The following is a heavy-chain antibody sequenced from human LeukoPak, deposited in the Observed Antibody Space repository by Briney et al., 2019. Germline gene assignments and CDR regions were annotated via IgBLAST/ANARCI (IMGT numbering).Heavy chain of an antibody. Sequence: GGSLRLSCAASGFTFSNAWMSWVRQAPGKGLEWVSSINSRGDDTDYADSVKGRFTISRDNSKNTLYLQLNSLRLNDTAIFYCAKHRRSSLVTTYFDAWGQGILVAVSS. V-gene: IGHV3-23*01. D-gene: IGHD2-21*02. J-gene: IGHJ4*02. CDR2: INSRGDDT. CDR1: GFTFSNAW. CDR3: AKHRRSSLVTTYFDA.